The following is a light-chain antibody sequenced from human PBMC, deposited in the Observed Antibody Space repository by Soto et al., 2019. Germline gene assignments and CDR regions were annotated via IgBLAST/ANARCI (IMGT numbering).Light chain of an antibody. V-gene: IGKV3-20*01. CDR3: LQHSGTSPKT. CDR2: GTS. CDR1: QSVSSN. J-gene: IGKJ1*01. Sequence: EIVLTQAPGTLSLSPGERATLSCRSSQSVSSNLAWYQQKPGQAPRLLMYGTSSRATGIPDRFSGSGSGTDFTLNITRLEPEDSAVYYCLQHSGTSPKTFGQGTKVDIK.